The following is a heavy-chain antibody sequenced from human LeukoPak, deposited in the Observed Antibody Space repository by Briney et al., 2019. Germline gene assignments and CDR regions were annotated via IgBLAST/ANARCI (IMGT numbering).Heavy chain of an antibody. D-gene: IGHD2-2*01. CDR2: INSDGDTT. J-gene: IGHJ3*02. Sequence: GGSLRLSCAASGFTFSSYWMHWVRQAPGKGLVWVSRINSDGDTTSYADSVKGRFTISRDNAKNTLYLQMNSLRAEDTAVYYCARAVDCSSTSCTRAFDIWGQGTMVTVSS. CDR1: GFTFSSYW. CDR3: ARAVDCSSTSCTRAFDI. V-gene: IGHV3-74*01.